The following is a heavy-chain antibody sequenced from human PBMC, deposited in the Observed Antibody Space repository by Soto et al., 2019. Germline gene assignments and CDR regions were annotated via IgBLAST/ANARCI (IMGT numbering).Heavy chain of an antibody. CDR2: IYSGGSR. V-gene: IGHV3-66*01. D-gene: IGHD4-17*01. Sequence: GGSLRLSCAASGFTVSSRYMSWVRQAPGKGLEWVSAIYSGGSRYYADSVKGRFTISRDNSKNTLYLQMNSLRAEDTAVYYCARDYPGDGALYFDYWGQGTLVTVSS. J-gene: IGHJ4*02. CDR1: GFTVSSRY. CDR3: ARDYPGDGALYFDY.